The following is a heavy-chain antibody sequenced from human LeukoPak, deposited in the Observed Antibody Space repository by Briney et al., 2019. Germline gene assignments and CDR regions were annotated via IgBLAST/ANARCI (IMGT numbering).Heavy chain of an antibody. Sequence: GGSLRLSCTASGFTFSSYSMNWVRQAPGKGLEWVSYISSSSDIIYYADSVKGRFTISRDNAKNSLYLQMNSLSPEDTAVYYCARDINYYDSSGSYDYWGQGTLVTVSS. CDR1: GFTFSSYS. CDR2: ISSSSDII. V-gene: IGHV3-48*01. J-gene: IGHJ4*02. CDR3: ARDINYYDSSGSYDY. D-gene: IGHD3-22*01.